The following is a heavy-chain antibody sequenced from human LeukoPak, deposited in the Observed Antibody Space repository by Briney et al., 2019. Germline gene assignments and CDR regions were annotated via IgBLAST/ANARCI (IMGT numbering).Heavy chain of an antibody. V-gene: IGHV4-59*01. CDR3: ARGGYSTNFDY. CDR2: IYYSGST. J-gene: IGHJ4*02. CDR1: GGSISNYY. Sequence: PSETLSLTCTVSGGSISNYYWNWIRQPPGKGLEWIGNIYYSGSTNYNPSLKSRVTISVDTSKNQFSLKLSSVTAADTAVYYCARGGYSTNFDYWGQGTLVTVSS. D-gene: IGHD6-13*01.